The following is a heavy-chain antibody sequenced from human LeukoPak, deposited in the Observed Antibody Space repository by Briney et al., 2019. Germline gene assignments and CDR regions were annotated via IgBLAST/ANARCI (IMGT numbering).Heavy chain of an antibody. CDR2: IYYSGST. CDR1: GGSISSSSYY. CDR3: ARLYYYDSSGYYYVGGSFDY. D-gene: IGHD3-22*01. Sequence: SETLSLTCTVSGGSISSSSYYWGWIRQPPGKGLEWIGSIYYSGSTYYNPSLKSRVTISVDTSKNQFSLKLSSVTAADTAVYYCARLYYYDSSGYYYVGGSFDYWGQGTLVTVSS. V-gene: IGHV4-39*01. J-gene: IGHJ4*02.